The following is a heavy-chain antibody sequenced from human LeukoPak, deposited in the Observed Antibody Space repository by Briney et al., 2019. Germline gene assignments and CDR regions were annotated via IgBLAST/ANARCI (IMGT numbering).Heavy chain of an antibody. V-gene: IGHV3-23*01. Sequence: PGGSLRLSCAASGFTFSSYAMSWVRQAPGKGLEWVSAISGSGGSTYYADSVKGRFTISRDNSKNTLYLQLNSLRVEDTAIYYCAKAQASKVTAAFSRGFDHWGQGTLVTVSS. CDR3: AKAQASKVTAAFSRGFDH. CDR1: GFTFSSYA. D-gene: IGHD6-13*01. J-gene: IGHJ5*02. CDR2: ISGSGGST.